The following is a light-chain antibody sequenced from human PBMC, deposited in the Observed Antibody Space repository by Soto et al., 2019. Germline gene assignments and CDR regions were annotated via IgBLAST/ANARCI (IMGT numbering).Light chain of an antibody. V-gene: IGLV2-23*03. CDR1: SSDVGSYNL. CDR2: EGN. Sequence: QSVLTQPASVSGSPGQSITLSCTGTSSDVGSYNLVSWYQQHPGKAPKLMIYEGNKRPSGVSNRFSGSKSGNTASLTISGLQAEDEADYYCCSFAGSNTFVFGTGTKVTV. J-gene: IGLJ1*01. CDR3: CSFAGSNTFV.